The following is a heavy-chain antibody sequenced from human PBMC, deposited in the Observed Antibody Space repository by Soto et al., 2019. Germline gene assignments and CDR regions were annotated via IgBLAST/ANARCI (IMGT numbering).Heavy chain of an antibody. CDR1: GFTFSSYA. V-gene: IGHV3-23*01. CDR2: ISGSGGST. Sequence: GGSLRLSCAASGFTFSSYAMTWVRQAPGKGLEGVSAISGSGGSTYYADSVEGRFTISRDNSKNTLYLQMNSLRAEDTAVYYCAKPDIEHFYGMDVWGQGTTVTVS. CDR3: AKPDIEHFYGMDV. J-gene: IGHJ6*02. D-gene: IGHD2-15*01.